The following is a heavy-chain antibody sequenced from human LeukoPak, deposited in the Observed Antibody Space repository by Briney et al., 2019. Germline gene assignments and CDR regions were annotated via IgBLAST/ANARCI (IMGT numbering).Heavy chain of an antibody. J-gene: IGHJ3*02. D-gene: IGHD1-26*01. V-gene: IGHV1-69*13. CDR1: GGTFSSYA. Sequence: GASVKVSCKASGGTFSSYAISWVRQAPGQGLEWMGGIIPIFGTANYAQKFQGRVTITADESTSTAYMELSSLRSEDTAVYYCARGINCIVGATCDAFDIWGQGTMVTVSS. CDR2: IIPIFGTA. CDR3: ARGINCIVGATCDAFDI.